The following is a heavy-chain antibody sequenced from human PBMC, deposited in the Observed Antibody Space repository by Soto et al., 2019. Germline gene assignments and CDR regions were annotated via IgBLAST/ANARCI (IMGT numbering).Heavy chain of an antibody. CDR1: GGSISSSSYY. D-gene: IGHD2-21*01. J-gene: IGHJ1*01. Sequence: PSETLSLTCTVSGGSISSSSYYWGWIRQPPGKGLEWIGSIYYSGSTYYNPSLKSRVTISVDTSKNQFSLKLSSVTAADTAVYYCATVDTAYCGGDGYSSPAYFQHWGQGTLVTVSA. CDR2: IYYSGST. V-gene: IGHV4-39*01. CDR3: ATVDTAYCGGDGYSSPAYFQH.